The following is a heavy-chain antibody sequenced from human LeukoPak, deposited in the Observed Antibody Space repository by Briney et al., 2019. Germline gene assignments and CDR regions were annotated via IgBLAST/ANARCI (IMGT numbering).Heavy chain of an antibody. CDR1: GFTFSTYW. V-gene: IGHV3-21*04. D-gene: IGHD1-1*01. J-gene: IGHJ4*02. CDR2: IFPSSGEI. CDR3: ATYRQIEVPFEF. Sequence: GGSLRLSCEASGFTFSTYWVTWVRQAPGKGLEWVSSIFPSSGEIHYADSVKGRFTISRDNSRSTLSLQMESLRAEDTATYYCATYRQIEVPFEFWGQGTLVAVPS.